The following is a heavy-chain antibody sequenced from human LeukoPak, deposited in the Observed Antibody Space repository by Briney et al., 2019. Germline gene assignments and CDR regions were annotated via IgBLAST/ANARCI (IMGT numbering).Heavy chain of an antibody. CDR2: ISSDGTNK. Sequence: GRSLRLSCAASGFTFYNYAMHWVRQAPGKGLEWVADISSDGTNKNYADSVKGRFTISRDNSKNTLYLQMNSLRTEDTAVYYCARRTHYYGSGKEFDYWGRGTLVTVSS. J-gene: IGHJ4*02. CDR1: GFTFYNYA. CDR3: ARRTHYYGSGKEFDY. D-gene: IGHD3-10*01. V-gene: IGHV3-30-3*01.